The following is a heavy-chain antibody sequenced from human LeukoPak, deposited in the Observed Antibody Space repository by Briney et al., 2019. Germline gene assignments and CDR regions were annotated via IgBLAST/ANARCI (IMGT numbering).Heavy chain of an antibody. D-gene: IGHD3-10*01. CDR1: GGTFSSYA. V-gene: IGHV1-69*13. Sequence: SVTVSCKASGGTFSSYAISWVRQAPGQGLEWMGGIIPIFGTANYAQKFQGRVTITADESTSTAYMELSSLRSEDTAVYYCARVRSRDYYGSGSYHGWGQGTMVTVSS. CDR3: ARVRSRDYYGSGSYHG. CDR2: IIPIFGTA. J-gene: IGHJ3*01.